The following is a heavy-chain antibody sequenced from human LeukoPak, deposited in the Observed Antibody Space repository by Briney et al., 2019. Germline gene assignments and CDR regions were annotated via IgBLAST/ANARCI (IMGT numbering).Heavy chain of an antibody. D-gene: IGHD2-15*01. J-gene: IGHJ2*01. CDR1: GGSFSGYY. Sequence: SETLSLTCAVYGGSFSGYYWSWIRQPPGKGLEWIGEINHSGSTNYNPSLKSRVTISVGTSKNQFSLKLSSVTAADTAVYYCARVRCSGGSCYASRGNFDLWGRGTLVTVSS. CDR3: ARVRCSGGSCYASRGNFDL. V-gene: IGHV4-34*01. CDR2: INHSGST.